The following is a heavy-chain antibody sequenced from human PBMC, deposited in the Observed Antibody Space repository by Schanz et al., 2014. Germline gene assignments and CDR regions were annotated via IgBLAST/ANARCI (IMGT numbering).Heavy chain of an antibody. CDR1: GFTVSANY. D-gene: IGHD1-7*01. V-gene: IGHV3-21*01. Sequence: EVQVVESGGGLVQPGGSLRLSCAVSGFTVSANYMIWVRQPPGKGLEWVSSINSRSNFIYYADSVKGRFTISRDNAENTLYLQMNSLRVEDTAVYYCAMGGYQLHHWGQGTLVTVSS. CDR2: INSRSNFI. CDR3: AMGGYQLHH. J-gene: IGHJ4*02.